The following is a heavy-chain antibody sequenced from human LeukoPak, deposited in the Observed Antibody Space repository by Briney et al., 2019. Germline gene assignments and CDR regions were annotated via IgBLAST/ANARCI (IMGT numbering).Heavy chain of an antibody. V-gene: IGHV1-2*02. Sequence: ASVKVSCKASGYTFTGYYMHWVRQAPGQGLEWMGWINPNSGGTNYAQKFQGRVTMTRDTSNSTAYMELSRLRSDDTAVYYCARDQSGERVAVAGEFDYWGQGTLVTVSS. CDR2: INPNSGGT. J-gene: IGHJ4*02. CDR1: GYTFTGYY. CDR3: ARDQSGERVAVAGEFDY. D-gene: IGHD6-19*01.